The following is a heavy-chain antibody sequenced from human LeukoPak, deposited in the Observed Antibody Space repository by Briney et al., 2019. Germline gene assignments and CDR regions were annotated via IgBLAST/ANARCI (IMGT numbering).Heavy chain of an antibody. CDR3: ARDPYEVLTGDYARLDS. V-gene: IGHV3-30*09. CDR1: GFIFNGYA. CDR2: ISYDGSDR. J-gene: IGHJ4*02. Sequence: GGSLRLSCAASGFIFNGYAMHWVRQAPGQGLEWLAVISYDGSDRYNADSVQGRFAISRDNSKNTLYLQMYSLRVDDSAVYYCARDPYEVLTGDYARLDSWGQGTLVTVSS. D-gene: IGHD3-9*01.